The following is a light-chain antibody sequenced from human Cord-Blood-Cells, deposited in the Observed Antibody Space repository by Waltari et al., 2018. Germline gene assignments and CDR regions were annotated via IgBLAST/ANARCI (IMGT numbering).Light chain of an antibody. Sequence: QSALTQPASVSGSPGQSITISYPGTSSDVGGYNYVSWYQQHPGKAPKLMSYDVSNPPSGVSNRFSGSKSGNTASLTISGLQAEDEADDYCSSYTSSSTWVFGGGTKLTVL. CDR2: DVS. V-gene: IGLV2-14*03. CDR3: SSYTSSSTWV. CDR1: SSDVGGYNY. J-gene: IGLJ3*02.